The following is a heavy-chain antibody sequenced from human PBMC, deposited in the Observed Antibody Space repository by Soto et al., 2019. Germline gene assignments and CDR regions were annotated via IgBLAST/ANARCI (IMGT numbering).Heavy chain of an antibody. D-gene: IGHD3-16*01. J-gene: IGHJ4*02. CDR3: ARDRDLYGFDY. Sequence: SETLSLTCTVSGGSISSGGYYWSWIRQHPGKGLEWIGYIYYSGSTYYNPSLKSRVTISVDTSKNQFSLKLSSVTAADTAVYYCARDRDLYGFDYWGQGTLVTVSS. V-gene: IGHV4-31*03. CDR2: IYYSGST. CDR1: GGSISSGGYY.